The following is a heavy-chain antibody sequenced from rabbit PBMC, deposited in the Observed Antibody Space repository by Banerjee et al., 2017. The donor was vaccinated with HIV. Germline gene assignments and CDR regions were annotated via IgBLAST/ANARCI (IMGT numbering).Heavy chain of an antibody. D-gene: IGHD4-1*01. Sequence: QEQLEESGGDLVKPEGSLTLTCKASGSDISSNAMCWVRQAPGKGLELIACIYSSNGDKWYASWVNGRFTISRSTSLNTVDLKMTSLTVADTATYFCARDLAGVIGWNFGLWGPGTLVTV. CDR2: IYSSNGDK. V-gene: IGHV1S47*01. CDR3: ARDLAGVIGWNFGL. CDR1: GSDISSNA. J-gene: IGHJ4*01.